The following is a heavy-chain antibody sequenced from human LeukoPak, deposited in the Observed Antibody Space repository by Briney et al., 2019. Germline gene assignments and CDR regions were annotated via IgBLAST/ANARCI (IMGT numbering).Heavy chain of an antibody. Sequence: GGSLRLSCAASGFTVSSNYMSWVRQAPGKKLEWVSDIYSDGTTFYADSVKGRFTISRDNSKNTLYLQMNSLRAEDTAVYYCAKDRFLPYCSSTSCPLANWFDPWGQGTLVTVSS. D-gene: IGHD2-2*01. V-gene: IGHV3-53*05. CDR1: GFTVSSNY. CDR2: IYSDGTT. CDR3: AKDRFLPYCSSTSCPLANWFDP. J-gene: IGHJ5*02.